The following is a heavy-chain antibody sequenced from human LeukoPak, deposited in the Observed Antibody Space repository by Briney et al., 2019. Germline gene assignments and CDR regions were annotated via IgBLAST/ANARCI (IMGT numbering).Heavy chain of an antibody. CDR2: IYSGGST. J-gene: IGHJ4*02. CDR3: ARGRYSGTTYYFDY. CDR1: RFTVSSNY. Sequence: GGSLRLSCAASRFTVSSNYMSWVRQAPGKGLEWVSVIYSGGSTYYADSVKGRFTISRDNSKNTLYLQMNSLRAEDTAVYYCARGRYSGTTYYFDYWGQGTLVTVSS. D-gene: IGHD5-12*01. V-gene: IGHV3-53*01.